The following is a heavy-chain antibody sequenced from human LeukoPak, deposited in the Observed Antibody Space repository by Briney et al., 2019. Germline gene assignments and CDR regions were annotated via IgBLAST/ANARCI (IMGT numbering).Heavy chain of an antibody. CDR1: GFTFSAYS. J-gene: IGHJ5*02. V-gene: IGHV3-48*01. CDR2: ISTTASPV. CDR3: AKEAVAGTNWFDP. D-gene: IGHD6-19*01. Sequence: GGSLRLSCAASGFTFSAYSMNWVRQAPGRGLEWVSYISTTASPVYYADSVKGRFTISRDNAKNSLYLQMNNLRAEDTAIYYCAKEAVAGTNWFDPWGQGTPVTVSS.